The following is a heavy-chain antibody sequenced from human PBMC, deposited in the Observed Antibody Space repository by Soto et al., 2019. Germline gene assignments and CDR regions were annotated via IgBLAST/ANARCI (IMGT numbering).Heavy chain of an antibody. J-gene: IGHJ5*02. Sequence: GGSLRLSCAGSGFTFSSYGMHWVRQAPGKGLEWVAVISYDGSNKYYADSVKGRFTISRDNSKNTLYLQMNSLRAEDTAVYYCAKGDSVIAVAGTWFDPWGQGTLVTVSS. CDR2: ISYDGSNK. V-gene: IGHV3-30*18. D-gene: IGHD6-19*01. CDR1: GFTFSSYG. CDR3: AKGDSVIAVAGTWFDP.